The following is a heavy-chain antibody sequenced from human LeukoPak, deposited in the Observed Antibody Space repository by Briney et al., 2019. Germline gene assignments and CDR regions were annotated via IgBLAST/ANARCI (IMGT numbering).Heavy chain of an antibody. V-gene: IGHV1-46*01. CDR3: ARGALSGYDSGGYSLDY. CDR1: GYTFTSYY. D-gene: IGHD3-22*01. Sequence: GASVKVSCKASGYTFTSYYMHWVRQAPGQGLEWMGIINPSGGSTSYAQKFQGRVTMTRDTSTSTVYMELSSLRSEDTAVYYCARGALSGYDSGGYSLDYWGQGTLVTVSS. CDR2: INPSGGST. J-gene: IGHJ4*02.